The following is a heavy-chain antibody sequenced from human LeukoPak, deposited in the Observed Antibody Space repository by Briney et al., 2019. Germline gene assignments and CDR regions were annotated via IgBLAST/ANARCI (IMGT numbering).Heavy chain of an antibody. V-gene: IGHV4-61*02. CDR2: IYTSGST. J-gene: IGHJ2*01. Sequence: SQTLSLTCTVSGGSISSGSYYWSWIRQPAGKGLEWIGRIYTSGSTNYNPSLKSRVTISVDTSKNQFSLKLSSVTAADTAIYYCARGAASGFSTGWYFDPWGRGTLVTVSS. CDR3: ARGAASGFSTGWYFDP. CDR1: GGSISSGSYY. D-gene: IGHD3/OR15-3a*01.